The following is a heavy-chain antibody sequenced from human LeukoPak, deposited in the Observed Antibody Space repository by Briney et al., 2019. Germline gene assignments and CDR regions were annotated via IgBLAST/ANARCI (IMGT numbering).Heavy chain of an antibody. CDR3: ARASFDRSGFVDY. J-gene: IGHJ4*02. CDR2: IDINTGNP. CDR1: GYTFTGYY. V-gene: IGHV7-4-1*02. Sequence: ASVKVSCKASGYTFTGYYMHWVRQAPGQGLEWMGWIDINTGNPTYAQGFTGRFVFSLDTSVSTAYLQISSLKAEDTAVYYCARASFDRSGFVDYWGQGTLVTVSS. D-gene: IGHD3-22*01.